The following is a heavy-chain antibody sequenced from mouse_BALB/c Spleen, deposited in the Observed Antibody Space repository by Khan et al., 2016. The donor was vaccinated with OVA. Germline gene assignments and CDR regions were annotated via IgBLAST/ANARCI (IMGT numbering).Heavy chain of an antibody. CDR3: ARDGYSPWFAY. Sequence: EVQLQQSGAELVRPGALVKLSCKASGFNIKDYYMHWVKQRPEQGLVWIGRIDPENGDTIYDPKFQGKASITSDTSSNTAYLQRSSLTSEDTAAYYCARDGYSPWFAYWGQGTLVTVSA. CDR2: IDPENGDT. CDR1: GFNIKDYY. D-gene: IGHD2-3*01. J-gene: IGHJ3*01. V-gene: IGHV14-1*02.